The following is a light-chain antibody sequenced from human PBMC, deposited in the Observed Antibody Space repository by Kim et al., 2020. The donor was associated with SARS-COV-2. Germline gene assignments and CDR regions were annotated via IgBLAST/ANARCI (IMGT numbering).Light chain of an antibody. V-gene: IGLV1-40*01. CDR1: TSNIGAGYD. Sequence: QSVLTQPPSVSGAPGQRVTIFCTGSTSNIGAGYDVHWYQHLPGTSPKLVIFTNVNRPSGVPDRFSGSKSGTSASLAITGLQAEDEADYYCQSYDNILSAWVIGGGTQLTVL. J-gene: IGLJ3*02. CDR3: QSYDNILSAWV. CDR2: TNV.